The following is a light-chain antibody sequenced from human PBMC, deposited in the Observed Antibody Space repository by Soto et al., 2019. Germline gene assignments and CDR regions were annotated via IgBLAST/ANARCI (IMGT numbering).Light chain of an antibody. V-gene: IGKV3-11*01. CDR1: QSVSSY. CDR2: DAS. J-gene: IGKJ3*01. Sequence: EIVLTQSPATLSLSPGERATLSCMASQSVSSYLAWYQQKPGQAPRLLIYDASNRATGIPARFSGSGSVTDFTLTISSLEPEDFAVYYCQQRSTWPAFTFGPGTKVDIK. CDR3: QQRSTWPAFT.